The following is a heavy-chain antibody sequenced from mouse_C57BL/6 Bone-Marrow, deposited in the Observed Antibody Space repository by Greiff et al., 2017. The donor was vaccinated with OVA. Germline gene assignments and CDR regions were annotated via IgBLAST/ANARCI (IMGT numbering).Heavy chain of an antibody. J-gene: IGHJ2*01. Sequence: QVQLQQSGPELVKPGASVKISCKASGYAFSSSWMNWVKQRPGKGLEWIGRIYPGDGDTNYNGKFKGKATLTADTSSSTAYMQLSSLTSEDSAVSLCATSVNTTGLATQDLDYWGQGTTLTVSS. V-gene: IGHV1-82*01. D-gene: IGHD1-1*01. CDR1: GYAFSSSW. CDR2: IYPGDGDT. CDR3: ATSVNTTGLATQDLDY.